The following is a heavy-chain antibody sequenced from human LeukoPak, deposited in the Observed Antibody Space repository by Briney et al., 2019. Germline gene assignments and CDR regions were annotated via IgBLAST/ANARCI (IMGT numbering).Heavy chain of an antibody. CDR3: ARVELTYYYYYMDV. CDR2: IYYSGST. J-gene: IGHJ6*03. CDR1: GGSISSSSYY. D-gene: IGHD1-7*01. V-gene: IGHV4-39*07. Sequence: PSETLSLTCTVSGGSISSSSYYWGWIRQPPGKGLEWIGSIYYSGSTYYNPSLKSRVTISVDTSKNPFSLKLSSVTAADTAVYYCARVELTYYYYYMDVWGKGTTVTVSS.